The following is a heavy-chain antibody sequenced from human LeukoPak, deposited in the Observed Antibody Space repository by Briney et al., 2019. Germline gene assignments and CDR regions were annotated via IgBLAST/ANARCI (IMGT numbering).Heavy chain of an antibody. D-gene: IGHD1-26*01. Sequence: SVKVSCKASGGTFSSYAISWVRQAPGQGLEWMGRIIPILGIANYAQKFQGRVTITADKSTSTAYMELSSLRSEDTAVYYCASLHVGVTRRELDYWGQGTLVTVSS. CDR2: IIPILGIA. CDR3: ASLHVGVTRRELDY. CDR1: GGTFSSYA. V-gene: IGHV1-69*04. J-gene: IGHJ4*02.